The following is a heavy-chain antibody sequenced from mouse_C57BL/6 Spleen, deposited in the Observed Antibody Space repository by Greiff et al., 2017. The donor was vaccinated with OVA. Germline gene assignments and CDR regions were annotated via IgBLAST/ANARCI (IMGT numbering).Heavy chain of an antibody. D-gene: IGHD4-1*02. CDR1: GYTFTDYN. CDR2: INPNNGGT. J-gene: IGHJ2*01. Sequence: VQLKQSGPELVKPGASVKIPCKASGYTFTDYNMDWVKQSHGKSLEWIGDINPNNGGTIYNQKFKGKATLTVDKSSSTAYMELRSLTSEDTAVYYCARQLGRRGYYFDYWGQGTTLTVSS. CDR3: ARQLGRRGYYFDY. V-gene: IGHV1-18*01.